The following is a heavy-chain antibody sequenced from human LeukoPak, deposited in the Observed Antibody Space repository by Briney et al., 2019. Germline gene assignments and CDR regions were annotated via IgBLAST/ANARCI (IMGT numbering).Heavy chain of an antibody. CDR1: GFTFSGYA. CDR2: ISYDGSSK. J-gene: IGHJ5*02. Sequence: GRSLRLSCAASGFTFSGYAMHWVRQAPGKGLEWVAVISYDGSSKNYADSVKDRFTISRDNSKNTLHLQMNSLRVDGTAVYYCASPRWYDPWGQGTLVAVSS. V-gene: IGHV3-30*04. CDR3: ASPRWYDP.